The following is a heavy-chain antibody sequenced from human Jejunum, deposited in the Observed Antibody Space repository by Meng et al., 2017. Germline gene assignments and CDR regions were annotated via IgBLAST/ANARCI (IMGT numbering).Heavy chain of an antibody. J-gene: IGHJ4*02. V-gene: IGHV3-11*01. CDR3: ARGRAGSGWVHFDY. Sequence: VLVVESWVELFKPGGSMRVFCEYSGFALTDCYVKWVRWVSWQGLEWVGAISSGGGGINDEDSVEGRFTMSRDTSKISLFMEMNSLRVEDTAVDYCARGRAGSGWVHFDYWGQGTLVTVSS. CDR1: GFALTDCY. D-gene: IGHD6-19*01. CDR2: ISSGGGGI.